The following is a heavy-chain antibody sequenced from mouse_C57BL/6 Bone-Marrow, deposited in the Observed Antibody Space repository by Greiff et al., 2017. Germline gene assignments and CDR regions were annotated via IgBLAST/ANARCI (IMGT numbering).Heavy chain of an antibody. J-gene: IGHJ2*01. V-gene: IGHV5-17*01. D-gene: IGHD1-1*01. Sequence: EVKLVESGGGLVKPGGSLKLSCAASGFTFSDYGMHWVRQAPEKGLEWVAYISSGSSTIYYADTVKGRFTISSENAKNTLFLQMTSLRYEDTAMYYGARPCGSSYYCDYWGQGTTLTVSS. CDR3: ARPCGSSYYCDY. CDR1: GFTFSDYG. CDR2: ISSGSSTI.